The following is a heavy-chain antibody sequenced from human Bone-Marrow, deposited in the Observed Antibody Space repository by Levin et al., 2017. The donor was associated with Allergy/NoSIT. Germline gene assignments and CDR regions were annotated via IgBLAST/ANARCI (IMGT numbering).Heavy chain of an antibody. V-gene: IGHV3-21*01. Sequence: GGSLRLSCAASGFTFSSYSMNWVRQAPGKGLEWVSSISSSSSYIYYADSVKGRFTISRDNAKNSLYLQMNSLRAEDTAVYYCARDRPTAPGSIYYYYYYGMDVWGQGTTVTVSS. D-gene: IGHD1-14*01. CDR1: GFTFSSYS. CDR2: ISSSSSYI. J-gene: IGHJ6*02. CDR3: ARDRPTAPGSIYYYYYYGMDV.